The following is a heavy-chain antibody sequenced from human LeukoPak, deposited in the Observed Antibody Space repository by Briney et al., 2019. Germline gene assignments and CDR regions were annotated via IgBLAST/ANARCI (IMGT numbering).Heavy chain of an antibody. J-gene: IGHJ4*02. CDR3: SRRGYCYDDY. D-gene: IGHD5-18*01. CDR2: MNPNSGNT. V-gene: IGHV1-8*01. Sequence: ASVKVSCKASGYTFTSYDINWVRQATGQGLEWMGWMNPNSGNTGYAQKFQGRVTMTRNTSISTAYMELTSLRSQDPAVYYCSRRGYCYDDYWGQGTLVTVSS. CDR1: GYTFTSYD.